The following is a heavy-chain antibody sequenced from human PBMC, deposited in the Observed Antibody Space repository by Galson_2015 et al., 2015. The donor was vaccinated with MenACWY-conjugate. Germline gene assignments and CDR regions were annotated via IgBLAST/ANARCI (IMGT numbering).Heavy chain of an antibody. J-gene: IGHJ4*02. CDR1: GFTFSAYH. CDR3: LSSGAQPGHY. CDR2: ISRSSDSI. V-gene: IGHV3-48*04. Sequence: SLRLSCAASGFTFSAYHMNWVRQAPGKGLEWSSFISRSSDSIHYAGSFKGRFTIARDNTKNSLSLLMNSLRVEDTAVYYCLSSGAQPGHYWGQGTLVTVSS. D-gene: IGHD3-22*01.